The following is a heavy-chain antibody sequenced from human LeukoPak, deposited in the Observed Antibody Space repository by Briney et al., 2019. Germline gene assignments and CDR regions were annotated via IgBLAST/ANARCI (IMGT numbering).Heavy chain of an antibody. D-gene: IGHD6-13*01. CDR1: GXTFSNYG. Sequence: GGSLRLSCVASGXTFSNYGMHWVRQAPGKGLEWVAVISYDGTNKYYADSVKGRFTISRDYPKNTLFLQMSSLRAEDTAVYYCAKGRYSSTWCSDHWGQGTLVTVSS. CDR2: ISYDGTNK. J-gene: IGHJ4*02. CDR3: AKGRYSSTWCSDH. V-gene: IGHV3-30*18.